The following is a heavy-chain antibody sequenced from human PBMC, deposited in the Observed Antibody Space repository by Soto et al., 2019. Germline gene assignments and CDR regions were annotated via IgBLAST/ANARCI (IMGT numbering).Heavy chain of an antibody. D-gene: IGHD1-26*01. Sequence: ASLKVSCKASGYIFTRYYIHWVRQAPGQGLEWMGWINPFDGSRMFAQRFQGRVTMTRDTSTSTVYMEVSSLRSEDTAVYYCSRVEPRETSPFDHWGQGTLVTVFS. J-gene: IGHJ4*02. V-gene: IGHV1-46*03. CDR3: SRVEPRETSPFDH. CDR1: GYIFTRYY. CDR2: INPFDGSR.